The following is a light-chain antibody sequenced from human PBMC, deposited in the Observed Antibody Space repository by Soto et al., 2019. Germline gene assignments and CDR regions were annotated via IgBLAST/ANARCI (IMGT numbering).Light chain of an antibody. CDR3: VTWDDSLSAWV. V-gene: IGLV1-47*01. J-gene: IGLJ3*02. CDR1: SSNIGAYY. CDR2: RND. Sequence: QSVVTQQPSASGTPGQRVTISCSGSSSNIGAYYVYWYQHLPGTAPKLLISRNDQRPSGVPDRVSGSKSGTSASLAINGLRSEDEADYYCVTWDDSLSAWVFGGGTKLTVL.